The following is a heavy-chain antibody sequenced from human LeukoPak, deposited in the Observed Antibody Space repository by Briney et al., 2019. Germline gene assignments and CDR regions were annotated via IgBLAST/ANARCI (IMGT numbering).Heavy chain of an antibody. CDR1: GFTFSSYA. V-gene: IGHV3-23*01. Sequence: PGGSLRLSCAASGFTFSSYAMSWVRQAPGKGLEWVSAISGSGGSTYYADSVKGRFTISRDNSKNTLYLQMNSLRAEDTAVYYCAKQSRDRAYYDFWSGYPPFSAPFDYWGQGTLVTVSS. J-gene: IGHJ4*02. CDR2: ISGSGGST. D-gene: IGHD3-3*01. CDR3: AKQSRDRAYYDFWSGYPPFSAPFDY.